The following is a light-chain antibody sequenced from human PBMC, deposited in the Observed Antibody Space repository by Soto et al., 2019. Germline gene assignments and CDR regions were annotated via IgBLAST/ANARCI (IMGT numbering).Light chain of an antibody. J-gene: IGKJ4*01. CDR1: QGISNW. Sequence: DIQMTQSPSSVSASVGDRVSITCRASQGISNWLAWYQQKPGRAPKLLIYTGSSLQSGVPSRFSGTGSGTDFTLTISSLQPEELATYYCRQANSFPLTFGGGTKVEIK. V-gene: IGKV1-12*01. CDR2: TGS. CDR3: RQANSFPLT.